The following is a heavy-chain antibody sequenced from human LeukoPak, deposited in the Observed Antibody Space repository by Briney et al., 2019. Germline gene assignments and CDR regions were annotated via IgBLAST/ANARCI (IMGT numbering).Heavy chain of an antibody. V-gene: IGHV1-8*01. D-gene: IGHD6-13*01. J-gene: IGHJ6*03. Sequence: ASVKVSCKASGYTFTSYDINWVRQATGQGLEWMGWKNPNSGNTGYAQKFQGRVTMTRNTSISTAYMELSSLRSEDTAVYYCARGLSSSWYYYYYYMDVWGKGTTVTVSS. CDR3: ARGLSSSWYYYYYYMDV. CDR2: KNPNSGNT. CDR1: GYTFTSYD.